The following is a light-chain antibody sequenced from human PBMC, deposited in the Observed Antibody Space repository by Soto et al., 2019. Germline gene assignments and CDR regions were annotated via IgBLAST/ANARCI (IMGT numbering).Light chain of an antibody. J-gene: IGKJ4*01. CDR1: QTISSH. V-gene: IGKV1-9*01. CDR2: KAS. CDR3: QQLNSYPLT. Sequence: DIQMTQSPSSLSASVGDRVIITCRASQTISSHLNWYQQKPGKAPKLLIYKASTLKSGVPSRFSGSGSGTEFTLTISSLQPEDFATYYCQQLNSYPLTFGGGTKVDIK.